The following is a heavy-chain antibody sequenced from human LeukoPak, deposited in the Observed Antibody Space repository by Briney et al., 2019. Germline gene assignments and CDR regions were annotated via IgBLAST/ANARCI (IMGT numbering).Heavy chain of an antibody. V-gene: IGHV3-66*01. D-gene: IGHD2-15*01. J-gene: IGHJ6*02. CDR1: GFTVSSNY. Sequence: GGSLRLSCAASGFTVSSNYMTWVRQAPGKGLEWVSVIYSGDSTYYADSVKGRFTISRDNSKNTLYLQMNSLRAEDTAVYYCARDSIAGSDYGMDVWGQGTTVTVSS. CDR3: ARDSIAGSDYGMDV. CDR2: IYSGDST.